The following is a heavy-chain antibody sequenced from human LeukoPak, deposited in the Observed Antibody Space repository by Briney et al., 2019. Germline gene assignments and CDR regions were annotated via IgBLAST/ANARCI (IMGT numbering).Heavy chain of an antibody. D-gene: IGHD3-3*01. V-gene: IGHV4-34*01. CDR2: INHSGST. CDR1: GGSFSGHY. J-gene: IGHJ4*02. CDR3: ARKEWVPYYFDY. Sequence: TSETLSLTCAVYGGSFSGHYWSWIRQPPGKGLEWIGEINHSGSTNYNPSLKSPVTISADMSKNQFSLKLTSVTAADTAVYHCARKEWVPYYFDYWGQGALVTVSS.